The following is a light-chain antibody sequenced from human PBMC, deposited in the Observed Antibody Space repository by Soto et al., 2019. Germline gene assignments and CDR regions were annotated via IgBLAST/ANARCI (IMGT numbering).Light chain of an antibody. CDR2: GAS. V-gene: IGKV1-5*03. Sequence: DLPFAQCPFHLSASVGTRVAITCLAIRTFSIFLSWYHQRPGRAPKLLIYGASNLKSGVPSRFSGSRSGTEFTLAITNLQPDDFGTYYCQEALNDPGTFGQGTKVDIK. CDR3: QEALNDPGT. CDR1: RTFSIF. J-gene: IGKJ1*01.